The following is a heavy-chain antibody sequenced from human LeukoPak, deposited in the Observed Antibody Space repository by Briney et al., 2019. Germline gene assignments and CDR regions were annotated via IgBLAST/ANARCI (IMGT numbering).Heavy chain of an antibody. D-gene: IGHD4-23*01. J-gene: IGHJ4*02. Sequence: SETLSLTCTVSGGSMSSSSYYWGWIRQPPGKGLEWIGSIYYSGSTYYNPSLKSRVTISVDTSKNQFSLKLSSVTAADTAVYYCASDYGGNSWYYFDYWGQGTLVTVSS. V-gene: IGHV4-39*07. CDR1: GGSMSSSSYY. CDR2: IYYSGST. CDR3: ASDYGGNSWYYFDY.